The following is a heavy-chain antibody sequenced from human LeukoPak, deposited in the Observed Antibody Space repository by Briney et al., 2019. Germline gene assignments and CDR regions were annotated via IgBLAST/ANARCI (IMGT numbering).Heavy chain of an antibody. CDR2: ISDTGATT. CDR3: AKDTSIGRYCTNGVCSPLDY. CDR1: GFTFSSYA. Sequence: GGSLRLSCAGSGFTFSSYAMSWVRQAPGKGLEWVSAISDTGATTYDADSVKGRFTISRDNSRSTLYLQMNSLRAEDTALYYCAKDTSIGRYCTNGVCSPLDYWGQGTLVTVSS. V-gene: IGHV3-23*01. D-gene: IGHD2-8*01. J-gene: IGHJ4*02.